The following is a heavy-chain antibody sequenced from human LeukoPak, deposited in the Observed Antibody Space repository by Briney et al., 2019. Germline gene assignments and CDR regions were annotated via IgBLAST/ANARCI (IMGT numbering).Heavy chain of an antibody. V-gene: IGHV3-30*02. CDR3: AKDSELPRGGPSDY. CDR2: IHSDGSNK. J-gene: IGHJ4*02. CDR1: GFTFSSYG. Sequence: PGGSLRLSCAASGFTFSSYGMHWVRQAPGKGLEWVAFIHSDGSNKYYADSVKGRFTISRDNSKNTLYLQMNSLRAEDTAVYYCAKDSELPRGGPSDYWGQGTLVTVSS. D-gene: IGHD3-16*01.